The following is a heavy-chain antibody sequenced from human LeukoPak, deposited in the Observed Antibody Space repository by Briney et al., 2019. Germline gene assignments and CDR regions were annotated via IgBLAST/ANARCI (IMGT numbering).Heavy chain of an antibody. V-gene: IGHV4-4*07. CDR1: GASISTYY. J-gene: IGHJ6*03. D-gene: IGHD6-13*01. CDR3: ARDGYGSSMDV. Sequence: SETLSLTCTVSGASISTYYWSWIRQPAGKVLGWIGRRFSSGITNYNPSLKSRATISVDMSKTQFSLKLNSVTAADTAVYYCARDGYGSSMDVWGKGTTVTVSS. CDR2: RFSSGIT.